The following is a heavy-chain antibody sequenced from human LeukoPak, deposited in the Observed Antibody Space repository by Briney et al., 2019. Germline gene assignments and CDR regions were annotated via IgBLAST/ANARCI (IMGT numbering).Heavy chain of an antibody. D-gene: IGHD3-10*01. J-gene: IGHJ6*03. CDR1: GGSISSGGYY. CDR2: IYYSGST. Sequence: SETLSLTCTVSGGSISSGGYYWSWIRQHPGKGLEWIGHIYYSGSTYYNPSLKSRVTISVDTSKNQFSLKLSSVTAADTAVYYCARDSKYYYGHYYMDVWGKGTTVTVSS. V-gene: IGHV4-31*03. CDR3: ARDSKYYYGHYYMDV.